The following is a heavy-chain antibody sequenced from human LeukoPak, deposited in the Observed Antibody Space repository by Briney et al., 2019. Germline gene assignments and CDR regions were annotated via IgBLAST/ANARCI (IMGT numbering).Heavy chain of an antibody. CDR2: IYSGGST. CDR3: ARGWGCSSTSCKIGKTYYYCYYMDV. D-gene: IGHD2-2*01. V-gene: IGHV3-53*01. CDR1: GFTVSSNY. J-gene: IGHJ6*03. Sequence: GGSLRLSCAVSGFTVSSNYMSWVRQAPGKELEWVSVIYSGGSTHYADSVKGRFTISRDNAKNSLYLQMNSLRAEDTAVYYCARGWGCSSTSCKIGKTYYYCYYMDVWGKGTTVTVSS.